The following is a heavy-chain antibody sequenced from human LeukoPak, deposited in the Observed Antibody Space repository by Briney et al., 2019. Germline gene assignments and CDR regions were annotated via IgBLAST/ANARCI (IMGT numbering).Heavy chain of an antibody. V-gene: IGHV1-2*02. Sequence: ASVKVSCKASGYTFTGYYMHWVRQAPGQGLEWMGWINPNSGGTNYAQKFQGRVTMTRDTSISTAYMELSRLRSDDTAVYYCARRPGYCSGGSCYSEYYYYYMDVWGKGTTVTVSS. CDR2: INPNSGGT. CDR3: ARRPGYCSGGSCYSEYYYYYMDV. CDR1: GYTFTGYY. D-gene: IGHD2-15*01. J-gene: IGHJ6*03.